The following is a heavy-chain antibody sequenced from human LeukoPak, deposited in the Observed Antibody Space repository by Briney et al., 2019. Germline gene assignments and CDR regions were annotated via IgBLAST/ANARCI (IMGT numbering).Heavy chain of an antibody. CDR2: ISSSGSTI. CDR1: GFTFSDYY. Sequence: GGSLRLSCAASGFTFSDYYMSWIRQAPGKGLEWVSYISSSGSTIYYADSVKGRFTISRDNAKNSLYLQMNSLRAEDTAVYYCARYSYSPLYYYYYYMDVWGKGTTVTVSS. V-gene: IGHV3-11*04. CDR3: ARYSYSPLYYYYYYMDV. J-gene: IGHJ6*03. D-gene: IGHD6-13*01.